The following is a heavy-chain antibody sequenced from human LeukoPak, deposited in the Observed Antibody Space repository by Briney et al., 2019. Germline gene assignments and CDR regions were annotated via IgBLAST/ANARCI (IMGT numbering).Heavy chain of an antibody. CDR1: GGSISSYN. D-gene: IGHD6-19*01. V-gene: IGHV4-4*07. CDR2: IYGSGST. CDR3: ARGSVAGAYNWFDP. Sequence: SETLSLTCTVSGGSISSYNWSWIRQPAGKGLEWIGRIYGSGSTNYNPSLKSRVTMSLDASKNQFSLELASVTAADTAVYYCARGSVAGAYNWFDPWGQGTLVTVSS. J-gene: IGHJ5*02.